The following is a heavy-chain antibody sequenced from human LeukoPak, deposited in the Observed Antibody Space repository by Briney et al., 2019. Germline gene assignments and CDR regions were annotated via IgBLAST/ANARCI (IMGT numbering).Heavy chain of an antibody. CDR1: GFTFSSYA. J-gene: IGHJ4*02. Sequence: GGSLRLSCAASGFTFSSYAMSWVRQAPGKGLEWVSAISRSGGGTAYADSVKGRFTISRDNSKNTLYLQMNSLRVEDTAVYYCAKDLWGFVEVAAILDYWGQGTLVTVSS. CDR2: ISRSGGGT. CDR3: AKDLWGFVEVAAILDY. V-gene: IGHV3-23*01. D-gene: IGHD2-2*02.